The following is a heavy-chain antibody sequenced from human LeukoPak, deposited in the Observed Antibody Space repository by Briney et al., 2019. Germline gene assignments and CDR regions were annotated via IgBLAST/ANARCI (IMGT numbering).Heavy chain of an antibody. D-gene: IGHD3-9*01. CDR1: GGSISSGSYY. V-gene: IGHV4-61*02. Sequence: SQTLSLTCTVSGGSISSGSYYWSWIRQPAGKGLEWIGRIYTSGSTNYNPSLKSRVTISVDTSKNQFSLKLSSVTAADTAVYYCARGDILTGYYYDAFDIWGQGTMVTVSS. CDR3: ARGDILTGYYYDAFDI. J-gene: IGHJ3*02. CDR2: IYTSGST.